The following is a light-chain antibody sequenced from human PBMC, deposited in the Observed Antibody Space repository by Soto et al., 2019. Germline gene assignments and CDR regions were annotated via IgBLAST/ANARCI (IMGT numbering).Light chain of an antibody. CDR1: SSDVGAYNY. CDR3: CSYAGTYIFYV. V-gene: IGLV2-11*01. J-gene: IGLJ1*01. Sequence: QSALTQPRSVSGSPGQSVTISCTGSSSDVGAYNYVSWYQQHPGKAPKVMIYDVNTRPSGVPDRFSGSKSGNTASLTISGLQAEDEADYYCCSYAGTYIFYVFGTGTKLTVL. CDR2: DVN.